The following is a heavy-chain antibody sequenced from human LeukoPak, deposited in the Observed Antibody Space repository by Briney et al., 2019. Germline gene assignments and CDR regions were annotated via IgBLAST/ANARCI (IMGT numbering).Heavy chain of an antibody. Sequence: GGSLRLSCAASGFTFSSYSMNWVRQAPGKGLEWVSYIRYDGNNEYYGDSVKGRLTVSRDNSKNTLYLQMNSLRVEDTAVYYCARTYNPDYWGQGTLVTVSS. J-gene: IGHJ4*02. D-gene: IGHD1-14*01. CDR2: IRYDGNNE. CDR3: ARTYNPDY. CDR1: GFTFSSYS. V-gene: IGHV3-30*02.